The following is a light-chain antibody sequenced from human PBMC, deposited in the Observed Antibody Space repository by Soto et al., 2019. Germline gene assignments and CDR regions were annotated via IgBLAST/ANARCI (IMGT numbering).Light chain of an antibody. V-gene: IGKV3-11*01. CDR3: QQRSNWLT. Sequence: MTQSPATLSVSPGEGATLSCRASQSVSSSLAWYQQKPGQAPRLLIYGASTRATGIPARFSGSGSGTDFTLTISSLEPEDFAVYYCQQRSNWLTFGGGTKVDIK. CDR1: QSVSSS. J-gene: IGKJ4*01. CDR2: GAS.